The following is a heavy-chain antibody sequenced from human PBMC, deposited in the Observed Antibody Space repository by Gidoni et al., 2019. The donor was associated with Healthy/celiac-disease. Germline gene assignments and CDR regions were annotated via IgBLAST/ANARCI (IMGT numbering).Heavy chain of an antibody. V-gene: IGHV3-7*05. CDR2: IKQDGSEK. CDR3: ARGSLELYYYYYMDV. D-gene: IGHD1-7*01. Sequence: EVQLVESGGGLVQPGGSLRLSCAASGFPFSSYWMSWVRQAPGKGLAWVANIKQDGSEKYYVDSVKGRFTISRDNAKNSLYLQMNSLRAEDTAVYYCARGSLELYYYYYMDVWGKGTTVTVSS. CDR1: GFPFSSYW. J-gene: IGHJ6*03.